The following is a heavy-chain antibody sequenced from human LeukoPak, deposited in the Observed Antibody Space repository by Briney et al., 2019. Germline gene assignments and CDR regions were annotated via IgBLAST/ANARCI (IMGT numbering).Heavy chain of an antibody. CDR2: IWYDGSNK. Sequence: GGSLRLSCAASGFTFSSYGMHWVRQAPGKGLEWVAVIWYDGSNKYYADSAKGRFTISRDNSKNTLYLQMNSLRAEDTAVYYCARTYGYSYGHIDYWGQGTLVTVSS. CDR3: ARTYGYSYGHIDY. V-gene: IGHV3-33*01. D-gene: IGHD5-18*01. CDR1: GFTFSSYG. J-gene: IGHJ4*02.